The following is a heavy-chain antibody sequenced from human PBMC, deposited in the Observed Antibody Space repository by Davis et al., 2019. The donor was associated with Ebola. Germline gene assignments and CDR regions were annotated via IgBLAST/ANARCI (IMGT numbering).Heavy chain of an antibody. CDR1: GFTFSVYY. J-gene: IGHJ4*02. CDR3: AREAGSYGY. D-gene: IGHD1-26*01. V-gene: IGHV3-11*01. CDR2: ISSSGSTI. Sequence: GESLKISCAASGFTFSVYYMSWIRQAPGQGLEWVSYISSSGSTIYYADSVKGRFTISRDNAKNSLYLQRNSLRAEDTAVYYCAREAGSYGYWGQGTLVTVSS.